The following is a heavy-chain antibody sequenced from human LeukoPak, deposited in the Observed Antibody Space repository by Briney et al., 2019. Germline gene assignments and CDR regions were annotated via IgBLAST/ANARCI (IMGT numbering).Heavy chain of an antibody. Sequence: SETLSLTCTVSGGSISSSSYYWGWIRQPPGKGLEWIGSIYYSGSTYYNPSLKSRVTISVDTSKNQFSLKLSSVTAADTAVYYCARGRPVITMVRGVIGFDIWGQGTMVTVSS. CDR3: ARGRPVITMVRGVIGFDI. D-gene: IGHD3-10*01. V-gene: IGHV4-39*07. J-gene: IGHJ3*02. CDR2: IYYSGST. CDR1: GGSISSSSYY.